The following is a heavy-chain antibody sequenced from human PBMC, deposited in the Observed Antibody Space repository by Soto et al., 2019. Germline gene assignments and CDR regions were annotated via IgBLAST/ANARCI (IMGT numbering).Heavy chain of an antibody. CDR3: ARSSRYQYDSSEGNFDY. CDR1: GVSISSNNW. J-gene: IGHJ4*02. CDR2: MYHTGST. Sequence: QVQLQESGPGLVKPSGTLSLTCAVSGVSISSNNWWSWVRQPPGKGLEWIGEMYHTGSTNYNPSLKSRVTISVAKSKTHFSLELNSVTAADTAVYYCARSSRYQYDSSEGNFDYWGQGTLVTVSS. D-gene: IGHD3-22*01. V-gene: IGHV4-4*02.